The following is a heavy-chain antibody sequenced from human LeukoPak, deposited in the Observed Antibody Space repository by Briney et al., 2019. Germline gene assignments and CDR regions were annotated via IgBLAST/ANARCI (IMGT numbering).Heavy chain of an antibody. V-gene: IGHV3-23*01. Sequence: GGSLRLSCAASGFTFSSYAMSWVRQAPGKGLEWVSAISGSGGSTYYADSVKGRFTISRDNSKNTLYLQMNSLRAEDTAVYYCAKGAYSSGWYGRYYFDYWGQGTLVTVSS. CDR1: GFTFSSYA. CDR3: AKGAYSSGWYGRYYFDY. D-gene: IGHD6-19*01. J-gene: IGHJ4*02. CDR2: ISGSGGST.